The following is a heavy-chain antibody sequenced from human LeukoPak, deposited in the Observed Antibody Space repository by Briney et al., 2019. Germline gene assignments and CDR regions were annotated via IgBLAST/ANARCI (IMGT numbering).Heavy chain of an antibody. J-gene: IGHJ4*02. CDR3: AKTSDQLLYSKFDF. CDR1: GFTFSLYG. V-gene: IGHV3-30*02. CDR2: IQYDGSYK. Sequence: PGESLRLSCATSGFTFSLYGMHWVRQAPGKGLEWVAFIQYDGSYKFYADSVQGRFSISRDNSKNTLFLQMNSLRAEDTAVYYCAKTSDQLLYSKFDFWGQGTLVTVSS. D-gene: IGHD2-2*02.